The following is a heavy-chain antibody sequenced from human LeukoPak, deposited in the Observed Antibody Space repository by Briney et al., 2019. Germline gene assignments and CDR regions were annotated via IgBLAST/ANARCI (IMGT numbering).Heavy chain of an antibody. V-gene: IGHV3-21*01. Sequence: SGGSLRPSCAASGFTFSDYSMNWVRQAPGKGLEWVASVNTVSSYIYYADSMRGRFTISRDSAKNSLFLQMNSLRAEDTAVYYCARLRRNSDRSDFFYYYDPWAQGTLVTVSS. J-gene: IGHJ5*02. CDR3: ARLRRNSDRSDFFYYYDP. CDR2: VNTVSSYI. D-gene: IGHD3-22*01. CDR1: GFTFSDYS.